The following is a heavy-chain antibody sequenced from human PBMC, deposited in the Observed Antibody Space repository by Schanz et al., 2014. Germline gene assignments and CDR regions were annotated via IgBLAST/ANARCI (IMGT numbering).Heavy chain of an antibody. D-gene: IGHD3-16*01. Sequence: QVQLVQSGAEVKKPGASVRVSCEASGYTFTNYGLNWVRQAPGQGLEWMGWISPYTGNTNYAQEFQGRVTMTIDTSTSTGYLELESRRADDTATFYCVRGHTPDGLGNFGFWDYGMDVWGQGTTVSVSS. CDR3: VRGHTPDGLGNFGFWDYGMDV. CDR1: GYTFTNYG. CDR2: ISPYTGNT. J-gene: IGHJ6*02. V-gene: IGHV1-18*04.